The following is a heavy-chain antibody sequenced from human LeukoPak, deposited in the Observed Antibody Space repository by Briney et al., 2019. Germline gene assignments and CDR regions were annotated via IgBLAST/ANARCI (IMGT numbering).Heavy chain of an antibody. D-gene: IGHD3-10*01. CDR1: GYSISSGYY. CDR2: IYHSGST. CDR3: AIGSGSQNDY. V-gene: IGHV4-38-2*02. J-gene: IGHJ4*02. Sequence: PSETLSLTCTVSGYSISSGYYWGWIRQPPGKGLEWIGSIYHSGSTNYNPSFKSRVTISVDTSKNQFSLKLSSVTAADTAVYYCAIGSGSQNDYWGQGTLVTVSS.